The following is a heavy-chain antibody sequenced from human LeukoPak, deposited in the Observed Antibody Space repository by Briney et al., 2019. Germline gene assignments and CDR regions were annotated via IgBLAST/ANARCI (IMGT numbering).Heavy chain of an antibody. D-gene: IGHD4-23*01. CDR3: ARAPTVEGGMDV. Sequence: GGSLRLSCAASGFIVSDYYMTWIRQAPGKGLEWVSYISSSGSTIYYADSVKGRFTISRDNAKNSLYLQMNSLRAEDTAVYYCARAPTVEGGMDVWGQGTTVTVSS. CDR2: ISSSGSTI. V-gene: IGHV3-11*04. CDR1: GFIVSDYY. J-gene: IGHJ6*02.